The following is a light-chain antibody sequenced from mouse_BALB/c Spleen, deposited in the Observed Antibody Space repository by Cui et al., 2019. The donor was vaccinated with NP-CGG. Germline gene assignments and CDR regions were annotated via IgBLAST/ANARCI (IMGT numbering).Light chain of an antibody. V-gene: IGLV1*01. CDR3: ALWYSNHWV. J-gene: IGLJ1*01. Sequence: QPVVTQDSALTTSPGETVTLTCRSSTGAVTTSNYANWVQEKSDHLFTGLIGGTKNRAPGVPARFSGSLIGDKAALTITGAQTEDEAIYFCALWYSNHWVFGGGTKLTVL. CDR2: GTK. CDR1: TGAVTTSNY.